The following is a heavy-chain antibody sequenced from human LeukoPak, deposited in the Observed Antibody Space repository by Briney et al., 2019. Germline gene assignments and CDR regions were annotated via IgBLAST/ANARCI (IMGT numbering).Heavy chain of an antibody. J-gene: IGHJ5*02. D-gene: IGHD3-10*01. CDR2: INHSGST. Sequence: SETLSLTCAVYGGSFSGYYWSWIRQPPGKGLEWIGEINHSGSTNYNPSLKSRVNISVDTSKNQFSLKLSSVTAADTAVYYCARKSRVVVTMVRMDWFDPWGQGTLVTVSS. CDR3: ARKSRVVVTMVRMDWFDP. V-gene: IGHV4-34*01. CDR1: GGSFSGYY.